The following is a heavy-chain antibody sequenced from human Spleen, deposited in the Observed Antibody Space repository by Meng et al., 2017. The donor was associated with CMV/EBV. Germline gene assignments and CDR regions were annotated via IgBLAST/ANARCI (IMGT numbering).Heavy chain of an antibody. CDR2: INPYSGGT. D-gene: IGHD2-2*01. CDR1: GYTFTGYY. V-gene: IGHV1-2*02. J-gene: IGHJ4*02. CDR3: AGKLGYCSSTSCYPDTPLFDY. Sequence: ASVKVSCKASGYTFTGYYIHWVRQAPGQGLEWMGWINPYSGGTNYAQKFQGRVTMTRDTSIITAYMDLSRLTSDDTAVYYCAGKLGYCSSTSCYPDTPLFDYWGQGALVTVSS.